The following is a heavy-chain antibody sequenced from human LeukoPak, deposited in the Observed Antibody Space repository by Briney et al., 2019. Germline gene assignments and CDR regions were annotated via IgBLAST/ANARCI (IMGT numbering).Heavy chain of an antibody. D-gene: IGHD1-26*01. CDR1: GFTFSSYA. J-gene: IGHJ4*02. Sequence: PGGSLRLSCAASGFTFSSYAMHWVRQAPGKGLEWVAVISYDGSNKYYADSVKGRFTISRGNSKNTLYLQMNSLRAEDTAVYYCAREGVGATIPLDYWGQGTLVTVSS. CDR3: AREGVGATIPLDY. V-gene: IGHV3-30-3*01. CDR2: ISYDGSNK.